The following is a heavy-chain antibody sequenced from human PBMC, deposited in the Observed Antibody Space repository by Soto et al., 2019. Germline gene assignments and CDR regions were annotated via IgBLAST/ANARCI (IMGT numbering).Heavy chain of an antibody. Sequence: EVQLLESGGGLVQPGGSLRLSCAASGFTFSSYAMSWVRQAPGKGLEWVSSTGVSGDSTSSAASVKGRFTISRDNSKNTLYLQRNGLRVEDPAVYYCGKPFQWLVGFDYWGQGILVTVSS. CDR1: GFTFSSYA. D-gene: IGHD6-19*01. V-gene: IGHV3-23*01. CDR3: GKPFQWLVGFDY. CDR2: TGVSGDST. J-gene: IGHJ4*02.